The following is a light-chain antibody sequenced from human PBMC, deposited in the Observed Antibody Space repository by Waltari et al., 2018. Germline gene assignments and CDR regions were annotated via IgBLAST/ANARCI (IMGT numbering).Light chain of an antibody. V-gene: IGKV3-15*01. CDR1: QNVNSK. CDR3: HQYNNWPPYT. J-gene: IGKJ2*01. CDR2: GAS. Sequence: EVVMTQSPATLSVSPGERATLSCRASQNVNSKVAWYQQKPGQAPRLLNYGASSTATGIPARFSGSGSGTEFTLTISSLQSEDFAVYYCHQYNNWPPYTFGQGTKLEIK.